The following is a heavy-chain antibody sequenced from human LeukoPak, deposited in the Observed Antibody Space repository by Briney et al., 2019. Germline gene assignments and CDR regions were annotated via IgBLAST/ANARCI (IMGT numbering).Heavy chain of an antibody. D-gene: IGHD3-10*01. Sequence: ASVRVSCKASGYTFTSYGISWVRQAPGQGLEWMGWISAYNGNTNYAQKLQGRVTTTTDTSTSTAYMELRSLRSDDTAVYYCARIPSGTMVRGVDYWGQGTLVTVSS. V-gene: IGHV1-18*01. J-gene: IGHJ4*02. CDR3: ARIPSGTMVRGVDY. CDR2: ISAYNGNT. CDR1: GYTFTSYG.